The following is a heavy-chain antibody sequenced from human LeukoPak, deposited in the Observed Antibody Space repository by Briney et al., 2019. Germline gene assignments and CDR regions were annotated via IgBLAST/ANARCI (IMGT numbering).Heavy chain of an antibody. CDR1: GGSISSYY. CDR3: ASISPRGYSGYDYWFDP. V-gene: IGHV4-59*01. D-gene: IGHD5-12*01. CDR2: IYYSGST. Sequence: PSETLSLTCTVSGGSISSYYWSWIRQPPGKGLEWIGYIYYSGSTNYNPSLKSRVTISVDTSKNQSSLKLSSVTAADTAVYYCASISPRGYSGYDYWFDPWGQGTLVTVSS. J-gene: IGHJ5*02.